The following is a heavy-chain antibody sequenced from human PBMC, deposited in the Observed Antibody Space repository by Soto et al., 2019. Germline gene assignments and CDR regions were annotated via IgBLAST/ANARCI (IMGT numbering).Heavy chain of an antibody. CDR2: IYYSGST. Sequence: LSLTCTVSGGSISSSSYYWGWIRQPPGKGLEWIGSIYYSGSTYYNPSLKSRVTISVDTSKNQFSLKLSSVTAADTAVYYCARRDEGLLWFGESHFDYWGQGTLVTVSS. D-gene: IGHD3-10*01. CDR1: GGSISSSSYY. J-gene: IGHJ4*02. CDR3: ARRDEGLLWFGESHFDY. V-gene: IGHV4-39*01.